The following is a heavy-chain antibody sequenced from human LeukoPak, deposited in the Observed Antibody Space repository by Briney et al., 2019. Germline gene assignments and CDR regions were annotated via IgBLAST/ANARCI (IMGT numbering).Heavy chain of an antibody. J-gene: IGHJ1*01. CDR2: IYYSGST. D-gene: IGHD4-17*01. Sequence: PSETLSLTCSVSGDSIASTIYYWGWIRQPPGKGLEWIGNIYYSGSTYYTPSLKSRVIISIDTSKNQFSLKVAAVTAADTAVYFYARAGHDIGDYYFQDWGQGSLVTVS. CDR1: GDSIASTIYY. V-gene: IGHV4-39*07. CDR3: ARAGHDIGDYYFQD.